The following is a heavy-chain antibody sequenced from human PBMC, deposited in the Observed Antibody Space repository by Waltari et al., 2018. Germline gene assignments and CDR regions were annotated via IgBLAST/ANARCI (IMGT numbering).Heavy chain of an antibody. CDR3: ARVGSFGVGATVPNFIDY. D-gene: IGHD1-26*01. Sequence: QVQLQESGPGLVKPSETLSLPCTVYGGSISSYDGSWIRQPPGKGLEWIGYIYYSARTNYNPSLKSRVTISVDTSKNQFSLKLSSVPAADTAVYYCARVGSFGVGATVPNFIDYWGQGTLVTVSS. CDR1: GGSISSYD. V-gene: IGHV4-59*01. J-gene: IGHJ4*02. CDR2: IYYSART.